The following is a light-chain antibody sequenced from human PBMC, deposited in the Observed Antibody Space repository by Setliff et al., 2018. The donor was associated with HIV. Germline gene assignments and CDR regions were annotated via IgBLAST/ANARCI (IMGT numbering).Light chain of an antibody. Sequence: QSVLAQPASVSGSPGQSITISCTGTSSDVGAYNYVSWYQQYPGKAPKLMIYEVSNRPSGASNRFSGSKSGNTASLTISGLQPEDEADYYCASHRDTNTLEVFGTGTKVTVL. CDR3: ASHRDTNTLEV. CDR1: SSDVGAYNY. CDR2: EVS. V-gene: IGLV2-14*01. J-gene: IGLJ1*01.